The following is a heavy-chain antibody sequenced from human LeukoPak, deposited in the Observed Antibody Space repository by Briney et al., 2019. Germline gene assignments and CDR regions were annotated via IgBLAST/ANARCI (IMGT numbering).Heavy chain of an antibody. CDR1: GFTFSSYA. Sequence: GGSLRLSCAASGFTFSSYAMSWVRQAPGKGLEWVSAISGSGGSTYYADSVRGRFTISRVNSKNTLYLQMNSLRAEDTAVYYCAKESAYGDYSESSPVDYWGQGTLVTVSS. J-gene: IGHJ4*02. V-gene: IGHV3-23*01. D-gene: IGHD4-17*01. CDR2: ISGSGGST. CDR3: AKESAYGDYSESSPVDY.